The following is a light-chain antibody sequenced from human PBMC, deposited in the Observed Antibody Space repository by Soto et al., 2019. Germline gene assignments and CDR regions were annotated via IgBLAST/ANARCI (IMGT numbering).Light chain of an antibody. V-gene: IGLV1-44*01. CDR1: SSNIGHNS. CDR3: GAWDDSLTGSWV. CDR2: SNS. J-gene: IGLJ3*02. Sequence: QAVVTQPPSASGTPGQRVTISCSGSSSNIGHNSVNWYQQLPGTAPKLLIYSNSHRPSGVPDRFSGSKSGTSASLAISGLQSEDEADYYCGAWDDSLTGSWVFGGGTKVTVL.